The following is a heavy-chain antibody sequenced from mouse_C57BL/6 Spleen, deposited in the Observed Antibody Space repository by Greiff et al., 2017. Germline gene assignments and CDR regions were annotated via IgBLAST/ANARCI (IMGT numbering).Heavy chain of an antibody. CDR3: ARNYYGSSYNHYYAMDY. Sequence: QVQLKQSGPGLVQPSQSLSITCTVSGFSLTSYGVHWVRQSPGQGLEWLGVIWSGGSTDYNAAFISRLSISKDNSKSQVFFKMNSLQADDTAIYYCARNYYGSSYNHYYAMDYWGQGTSVTVSS. CDR1: GFSLTSYG. J-gene: IGHJ4*01. CDR2: IWSGGST. V-gene: IGHV2-2*01. D-gene: IGHD1-1*01.